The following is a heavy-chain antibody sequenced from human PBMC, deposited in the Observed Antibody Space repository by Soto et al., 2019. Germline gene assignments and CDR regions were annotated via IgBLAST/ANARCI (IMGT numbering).Heavy chain of an antibody. J-gene: IGHJ1*01. CDR3: THTQKGQQLVYFQH. V-gene: IGHV3-15*01. CDR1: GFTFSNAW. D-gene: IGHD6-13*01. CDR2: IKSKTDGGTT. Sequence: GGSLRLSCAASGFTFSNAWMSWVRQAPGKGLEWVGRIKSKTDGGTTDYAAPVKGRFTISRDDSKNTLYLQMNSLKTEDTAVYYCTHTQKGQQLVYFQHWGQGTLVTVSS.